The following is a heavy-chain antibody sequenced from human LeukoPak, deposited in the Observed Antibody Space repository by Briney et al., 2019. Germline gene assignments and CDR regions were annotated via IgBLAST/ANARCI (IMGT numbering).Heavy chain of an antibody. J-gene: IGHJ4*02. V-gene: IGHV3-43D*03. CDR2: ISWDGGST. CDR1: GFTFDDYA. D-gene: IGHD3-9*01. Sequence: GGSLRLSCAASGFTFDDYAMHWVRQAPGKGLEWVSLISWDGGSTYYADSVKGRFTISGDNAKNTLYLQMNSLRAGDTAVYYCARGGTYYDILTGYQDYYFDYWGQGTLVTVSS. CDR3: ARGGTYYDILTGYQDYYFDY.